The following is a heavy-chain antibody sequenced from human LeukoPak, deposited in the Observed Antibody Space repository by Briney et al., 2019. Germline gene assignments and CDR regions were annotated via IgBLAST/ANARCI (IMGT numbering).Heavy chain of an antibody. CDR1: GFTFSYYG. CDR2: KSYDGSNK. V-gene: IGHV3-30*18. CDR3: AKDYYDSSGYYNDAFDM. D-gene: IGHD3-22*01. J-gene: IGHJ3*02. Sequence: PGGSLRLSCAASGFTFSYYGMHWVRQATGKALECVAVKSYDGSNKYYAQSVKGRFTISRDNSKNTLYLQMNSLRAEDTAVYYCAKDYYDSSGYYNDAFDMWGQGTMVTVSS.